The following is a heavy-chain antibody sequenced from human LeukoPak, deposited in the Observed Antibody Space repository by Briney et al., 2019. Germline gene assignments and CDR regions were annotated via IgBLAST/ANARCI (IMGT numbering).Heavy chain of an antibody. Sequence: QSGGSLRLSCAASGFTFSNYWMSWVRQAPGKGLEWVANIKKDGSEKYYVDSVRGRFTISRDNAENSLHLQMISLRADDTAVYYCVRDGGRYSYASDWGQGTMVIVSS. CDR3: VRDGGRYSYASD. D-gene: IGHD5-18*01. CDR2: IKKDGSEK. CDR1: GFTFSNYW. J-gene: IGHJ3*01. V-gene: IGHV3-7*01.